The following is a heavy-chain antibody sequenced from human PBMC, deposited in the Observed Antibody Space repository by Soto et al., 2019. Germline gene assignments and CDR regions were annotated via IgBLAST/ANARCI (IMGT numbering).Heavy chain of an antibody. CDR1: GFTFSSYA. Sequence: PGGSLRLSCAASGFTFSSYAMSWVRQAPGKGLEWVSAISGSGGSTSYADSVKGRFTISRDNSKNTLYLQMNSLRAEDTAVYYCATRGRYQYSSGWDAFDIWGQGTMVTVSS. J-gene: IGHJ3*02. D-gene: IGHD6-19*01. CDR2: ISGSGGST. V-gene: IGHV3-23*01. CDR3: ATRGRYQYSSGWDAFDI.